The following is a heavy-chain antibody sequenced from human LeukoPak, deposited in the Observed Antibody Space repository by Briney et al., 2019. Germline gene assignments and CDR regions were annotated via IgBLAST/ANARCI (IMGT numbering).Heavy chain of an antibody. CDR3: ARVRYCSGGSCYSPFDY. Sequence: PGGSLRLSCAAYGFTYSSYSMNWVRQAPGKELEWVSSISSSSSYIYYADSVKGRFTISRDNAKNSLYLQMNSLRAEDTAVYYCARVRYCSGGSCYSPFDYWGQGTLVTVSS. V-gene: IGHV3-21*01. D-gene: IGHD2-15*01. CDR2: ISSSSSYI. CDR1: GFTYSSYS. J-gene: IGHJ4*02.